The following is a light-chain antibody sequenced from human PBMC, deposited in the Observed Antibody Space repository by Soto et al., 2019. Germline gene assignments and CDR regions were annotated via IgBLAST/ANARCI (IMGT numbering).Light chain of an antibody. CDR1: QGISSY. CDR2: AAS. J-gene: IGKJ3*01. CDR3: QQYYSYPPT. Sequence: AIRMTQSPSSLSASTGDRVTITCRASQGISSYLAWYQQKPGKAPKLLIYAASTLQSGVPSRFSGSGSGTDFTLTISCLQSEDFATYYCQQYYSYPPTFGPGTKVDI. V-gene: IGKV1-8*01.